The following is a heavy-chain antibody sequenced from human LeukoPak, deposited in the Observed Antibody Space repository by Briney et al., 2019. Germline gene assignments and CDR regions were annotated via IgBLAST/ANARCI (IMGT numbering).Heavy chain of an antibody. D-gene: IGHD1-1*01. V-gene: IGHV3-23*01. J-gene: IGHJ4*02. CDR3: AKTGNPATGDY. CDR2: ISGSGATT. CDR1: GFTFSSYG. Sequence: GGSLRLSCAASGFTFSSYGMSWVRQAPGKGLEWVSTISGSGATTYYADSVNGRFTISRDNSKNTLYLQMNSLRAEDTAVYYCAKTGNPATGDYWGQGTLVTVSS.